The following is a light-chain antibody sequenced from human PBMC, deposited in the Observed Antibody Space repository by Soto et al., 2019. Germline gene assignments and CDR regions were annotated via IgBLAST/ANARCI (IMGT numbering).Light chain of an antibody. CDR1: SSDVGGYNY. V-gene: IGLV2-8*01. CDR2: EVN. J-gene: IGLJ1*01. Sequence: QSVLTQPPSASGSPGQSVAISCTGTSSDVGGYNYVSWYQQHPGKAPKLMIYEVNKRPSGVPDRFSGSKSGNTASLTISGLQAEDEADYYCISYTSNSLYVFGTGTKVTVL. CDR3: ISYTSNSLYV.